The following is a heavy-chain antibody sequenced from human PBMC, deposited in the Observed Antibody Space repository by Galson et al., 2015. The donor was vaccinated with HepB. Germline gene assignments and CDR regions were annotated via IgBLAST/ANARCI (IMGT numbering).Heavy chain of an antibody. D-gene: IGHD2-21*01. CDR2: IYYSGST. Sequence: LSLTCTVSGGSISSSSYYWGWIRQPPGMGLVWIGSIYYSGSTQYNPSLKSRVTISVDTSKNQFSLKLSSVTAAGTAVYYCARDNLAYCGGDCYPGGFDYWGQGTLVTVSS. J-gene: IGHJ4*02. CDR3: ARDNLAYCGGDCYPGGFDY. V-gene: IGHV4-39*07. CDR1: GGSISSSSYY.